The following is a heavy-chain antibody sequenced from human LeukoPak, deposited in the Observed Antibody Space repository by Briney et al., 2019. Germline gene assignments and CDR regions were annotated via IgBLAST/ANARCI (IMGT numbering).Heavy chain of an antibody. J-gene: IGHJ6*03. CDR3: ARGAARDDYYMDV. Sequence: GRSLRLSCAASGFTFSSYAMHWVRQAPGKGLEWVAVISYDGSNKYYADSVKGRFTISRDNSKNTLYLQMNSLRAEDTAVYYCARGAARDDYYMDVWGKGTTVTVSS. V-gene: IGHV3-30-3*01. CDR1: GFTFSSYA. D-gene: IGHD6-6*01. CDR2: ISYDGSNK.